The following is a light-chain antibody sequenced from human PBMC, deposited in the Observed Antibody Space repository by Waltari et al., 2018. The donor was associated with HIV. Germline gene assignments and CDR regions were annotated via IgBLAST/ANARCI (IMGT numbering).Light chain of an antibody. Sequence: QSVLTQPPSVSGAPGQTVTISCTVSSPTGGADDVRWYQQLPGAAPTPLIYGDNNRPSGVPDRFSGSKSGASASLAITGLQAQDEAYYYCQAYDSSVIGSVFGGGTKVTVL. CDR2: GDN. J-gene: IGLJ3*02. CDR1: SPTGGADD. CDR3: QAYDSSVIGSV. V-gene: IGLV1-40*01.